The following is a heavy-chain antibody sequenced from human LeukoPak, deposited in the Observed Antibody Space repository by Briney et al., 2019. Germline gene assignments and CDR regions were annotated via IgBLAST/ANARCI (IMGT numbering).Heavy chain of an antibody. J-gene: IGHJ4*02. Sequence: GGSLRLSCAASGFTFSDNYMSWIRQAPGKGLEWVSYISSSGNTTYNADSVKGRFSITRDNAKNSLFLQMNSLRGEDTAVYYCARDKVGGSMAGSNFDYWGQGTLVTVSS. CDR1: GFTFSDNY. CDR3: ARDKVGGSMAGSNFDY. D-gene: IGHD6-19*01. V-gene: IGHV3-11*04. CDR2: ISSSGNTT.